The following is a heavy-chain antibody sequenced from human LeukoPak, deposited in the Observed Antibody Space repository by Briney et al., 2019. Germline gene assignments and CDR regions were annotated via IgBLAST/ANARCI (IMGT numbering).Heavy chain of an antibody. CDR2: IKPDGSAQ. CDR1: GFTFSSNW. V-gene: IGHV3-7*01. CDR3: ARDRYDFWSGYFNHYYGMDV. J-gene: IGHJ6*02. D-gene: IGHD3-3*01. Sequence: PGGSLRLSCATSGFTFSSNWMSWVRHVPGRGLDWVANIKPDGSAQYYAASVKGRFTISRDNAKNSLYLQMNSLRAEDTAVYYCARDRYDFWSGYFNHYYGMDVWGQGTTVTVSS.